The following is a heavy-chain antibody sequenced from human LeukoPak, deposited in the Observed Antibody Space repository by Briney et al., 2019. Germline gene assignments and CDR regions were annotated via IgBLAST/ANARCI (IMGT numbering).Heavy chain of an antibody. CDR3: ARDCPRWYYYDSSGYIDY. V-gene: IGHV3-7*03. CDR1: GFTFSSYW. Sequence: GGSLRLSCEASGFTFSSYWMSWVRQAPGKGLEGVANIKQDGSEKYYVDSVKGRFTISRDNAKNSLYLQMNSLRAEDTAVYYCARDCPRWYYYDSSGYIDYWGQGTLVTVSS. D-gene: IGHD3-22*01. CDR2: IKQDGSEK. J-gene: IGHJ4*02.